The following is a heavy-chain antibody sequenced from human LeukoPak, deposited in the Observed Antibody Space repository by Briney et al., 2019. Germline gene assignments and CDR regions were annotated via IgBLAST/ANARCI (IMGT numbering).Heavy chain of an antibody. CDR1: GGSTRSYF. CDR3: ARDIVGADYFDY. D-gene: IGHD1-26*01. Sequence: PSETLSLTCTVSGGSTRSYFWSWIRQPPGKGLEWIGYIYYSGSTNYNPSLKSRVTISVDTSKNQFSLKLSSVTAADTAVYYCARDIVGADYFDYWGQGTLVTVSS. J-gene: IGHJ4*02. V-gene: IGHV4-59*01. CDR2: IYYSGST.